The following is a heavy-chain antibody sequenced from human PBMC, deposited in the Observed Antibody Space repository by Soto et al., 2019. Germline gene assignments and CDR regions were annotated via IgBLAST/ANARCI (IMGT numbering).Heavy chain of an antibody. CDR2: ISHDGNNR. D-gene: IGHD3-22*01. CDR3: AKHQTPSYYYDTGGYPLDF. J-gene: IGHJ4*02. V-gene: IGHV3-30*18. Sequence: PGGSLRLSCAASGFTFSNYDMHWVRQAPGKGLEWVAVISHDGNNRVYSDSVKGRFTISRDNPKNTLYLQMNSLRDEDTAVYYCAKHQTPSYYYDTGGYPLDFWGQGTLVTVSS. CDR1: GFTFSNYD.